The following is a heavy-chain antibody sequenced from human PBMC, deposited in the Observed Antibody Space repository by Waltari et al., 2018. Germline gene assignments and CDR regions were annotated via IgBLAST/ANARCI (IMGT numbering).Heavy chain of an antibody. J-gene: IGHJ5*02. D-gene: IGHD6-13*01. CDR3: ARCWYQSGPKLFDP. CDR2: TNHSGSP. CDR1: GGSFSGYY. V-gene: IGHV4-34*01. Sequence: QVQLQQWGAGLLKPSETLSLTCAVYGGSFSGYYWSWIRQPPGKGLEWYGETNHSGSPSYTPSLRSRVTISVDTSKNQFSRKLSSVTAADTAVYYCARCWYQSGPKLFDPWGQGTLVTVSS.